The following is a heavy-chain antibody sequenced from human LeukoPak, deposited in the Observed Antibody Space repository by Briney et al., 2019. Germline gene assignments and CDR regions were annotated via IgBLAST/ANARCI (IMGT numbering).Heavy chain of an antibody. CDR3: AELGITMIGGV. D-gene: IGHD3-10*02. J-gene: IGHJ6*04. CDR2: ISSSGSTI. CDR1: GFTFDDYV. Sequence: GGSLRLSCVASGFTFDDYVMNWVRQAPGKGLEWVSYISSSGSTIYYADSVKGRFTISRDNAKNSLYLQMNSLRAEDTAVYYCAELGITMIGGVWGKGTTVTISS. V-gene: IGHV3-48*03.